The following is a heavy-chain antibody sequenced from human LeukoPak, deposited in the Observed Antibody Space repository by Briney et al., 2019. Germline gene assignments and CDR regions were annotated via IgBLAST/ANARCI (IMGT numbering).Heavy chain of an antibody. D-gene: IGHD1-14*01. CDR1: GFTFASSW. V-gene: IGHV3-7*01. Sequence: GGSLRLSCAASGFTFASSWMNWIRQAPGKGLEWVADINEDGSAKYYVDSVKGRFTISGDDTKNSVFLQMNSLRDEDTAVYYCTRISIKEPEDSWGQGTLVTVSS. CDR2: INEDGSAK. CDR3: TRISIKEPEDS. J-gene: IGHJ4*02.